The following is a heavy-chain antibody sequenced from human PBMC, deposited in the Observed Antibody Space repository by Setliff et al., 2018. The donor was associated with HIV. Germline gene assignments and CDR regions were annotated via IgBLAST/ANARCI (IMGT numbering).Heavy chain of an antibody. V-gene: IGHV3-74*01. CDR2: INSNGSTT. D-gene: IGHD3-22*01. Sequence: GGSLRLSCAASGFAFSSFWMHWVRQVPGKGLVWVSRINSNGSTTNYADSVKGRFAISRDNAKNTLYPQMNSLRAEDTAVYYCARGGRYYYDSSGYYWERSYYYYMDVWGKGTTVTVSS. CDR3: ARGGRYYYDSSGYYWERSYYYYMDV. CDR1: GFAFSSFW. J-gene: IGHJ6*03.